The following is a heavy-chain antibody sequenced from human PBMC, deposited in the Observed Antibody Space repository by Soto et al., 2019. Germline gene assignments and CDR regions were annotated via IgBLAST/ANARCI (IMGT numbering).Heavy chain of an antibody. Sequence: GGSLRLSCAASGFTFSTFDMTWVRQAPGKGLEWVSLIRGVAGSTHYADSVKGRFTISKDSSENMLYLQMNSLRAEDTAVYFCVKGAWLDYWGQGNMVTVS. V-gene: IGHV3-23*01. J-gene: IGHJ4*02. CDR2: IRGVAGST. CDR1: GFTFSTFD. CDR3: VKGAWLDY.